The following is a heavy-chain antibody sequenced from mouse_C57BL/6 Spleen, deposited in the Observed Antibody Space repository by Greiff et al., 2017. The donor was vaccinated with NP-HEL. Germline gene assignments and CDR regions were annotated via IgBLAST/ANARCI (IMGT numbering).Heavy chain of an antibody. D-gene: IGHD1-1*01. J-gene: IGHJ4*01. CDR2: ISSGSSTI. CDR3: ARPYYYGSSYVGYAMDY. CDR1: GFTFSDYG. Sequence: EVQGVESGGGLVKPGGSLKLSCAASGFTFSDYGMHWVRQAPEKGLEWVAYISSGSSTIYYADTVKGRFTISRDNAKNTLFLQMTSLRSEDTAMYYCARPYYYGSSYVGYAMDYWGQGTSVTVSS. V-gene: IGHV5-17*01.